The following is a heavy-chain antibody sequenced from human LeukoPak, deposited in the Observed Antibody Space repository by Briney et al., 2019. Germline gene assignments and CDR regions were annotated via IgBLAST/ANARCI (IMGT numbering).Heavy chain of an antibody. CDR2: MNPNSGNT. V-gene: IGHV1-8*01. D-gene: IGHD5-12*01. CDR1: GYTFTSYD. J-gene: IGHJ4*02. CDR3: ARGVGMVATFSKKHFDY. Sequence: ASVKVSCKTSGYTFTSYDINWVRQATGQGLEWMGWMNPNSGNTGYAQKFQGRVTMTRNTSISTAYMELSSLRSDDTAVYYCARGVGMVATFSKKHFDYWGQGTLVTVSS.